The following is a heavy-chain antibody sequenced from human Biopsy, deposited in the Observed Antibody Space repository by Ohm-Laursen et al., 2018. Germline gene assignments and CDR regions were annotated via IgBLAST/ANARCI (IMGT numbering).Heavy chain of an antibody. CDR2: SSYDGSNT. D-gene: IGHD2-2*01. CDR1: GFTFSDYA. CDR3: ARESALKWYQSLSYFNGMDV. J-gene: IGHJ6*02. Sequence: SLRLSCAASGFTFSDYALHWVRQAPGKGPEWVAVSSYDGSNTYHADSVKGRFSISRDNSKNTVYLQMNSLRAADTAVYYCARESALKWYQSLSYFNGMDVWGQGTTVTVSS. V-gene: IGHV3-30*03.